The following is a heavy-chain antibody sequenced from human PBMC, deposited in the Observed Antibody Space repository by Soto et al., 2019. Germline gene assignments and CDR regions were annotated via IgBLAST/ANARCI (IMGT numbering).Heavy chain of an antibody. J-gene: IGHJ6*03. CDR3: ARGRDCSSTSCFKPPSYYYYMDV. D-gene: IGHD2-2*01. V-gene: IGHV1-69*02. CDR1: GGTFSSYT. Sequence: GASVKVSCKASGGTFSSYTISWVRQAPGQGLEWMGRIIPILGIANYAQKFQGRVTITADKSTSTAYMELSSLRSEDTAVYYCARGRDCSSTSCFKPPSYYYYMDVWGKGTTVTVSS. CDR2: IIPILGIA.